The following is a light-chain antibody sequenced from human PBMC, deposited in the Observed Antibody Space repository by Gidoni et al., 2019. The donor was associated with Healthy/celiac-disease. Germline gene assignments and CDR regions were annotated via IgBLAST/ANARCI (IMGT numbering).Light chain of an antibody. Sequence: DIVRTQSPDSLAGSLGEGATINKNYLAWYQQKPGQPPKLLIYWASTRESGVPDRFSGSGSGTDFTLTISGLQAEDVAVYYCQQYYSTPAFGPGTKVDIK. CDR3: QQYYSTPA. V-gene: IGKV4-1*01. CDR1: KNY. CDR2: WAS. J-gene: IGKJ3*01.